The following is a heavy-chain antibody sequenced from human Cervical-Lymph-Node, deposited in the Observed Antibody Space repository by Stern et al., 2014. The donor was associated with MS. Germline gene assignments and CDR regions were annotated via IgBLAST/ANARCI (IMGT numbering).Heavy chain of an antibody. CDR2: TSYDGGNR. CDR1: RFTFRSYG. J-gene: IGHJ6*02. CDR3: AKDRRGGYNYLYGMDV. V-gene: IGHV3-30*18. D-gene: IGHD5-18*01. Sequence: QVQLVQSGGGVVQPGTSLRLSCTGSRFTFRSYGIHWVRQAPGKGLEWVSVTSYDGGNRQYADSVKGRFTISRDNSKNTVYLHLNSLRPEDTGVYHCAKDRRGGYNYLYGMDVWGQGTTVNVS.